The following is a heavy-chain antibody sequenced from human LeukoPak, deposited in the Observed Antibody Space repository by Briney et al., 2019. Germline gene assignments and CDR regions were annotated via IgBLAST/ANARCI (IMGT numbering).Heavy chain of an antibody. Sequence: SETLSLTCTVSGGSISSSTYYWAWIRQPLGKGLEWIGGIYYTGSTYSTPSLKSRATIPVDTSKNQFSLRLTSVTAADTAVYYCARLGDSAMVRYFDYWGQGTLVTVSS. CDR2: IYYTGST. J-gene: IGHJ4*02. CDR1: GGSISSSTYY. CDR3: ARLGDSAMVRYFDY. V-gene: IGHV4-39*01. D-gene: IGHD5-18*01.